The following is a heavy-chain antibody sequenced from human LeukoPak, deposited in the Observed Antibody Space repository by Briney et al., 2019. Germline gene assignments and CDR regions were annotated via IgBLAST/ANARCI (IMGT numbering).Heavy chain of an antibody. CDR3: ARDGGLGYCSSTSCYAANDAFDI. J-gene: IGHJ3*02. Sequence: GSXYYADSVKGRFTISRDNSKNTLYLQMNSLRAEDTAVYYCARDGGLGYCSSTSCYAANDAFDIWGQGTMVTVSS. V-gene: IGHV3-66*01. D-gene: IGHD2-2*01. CDR2: GSX.